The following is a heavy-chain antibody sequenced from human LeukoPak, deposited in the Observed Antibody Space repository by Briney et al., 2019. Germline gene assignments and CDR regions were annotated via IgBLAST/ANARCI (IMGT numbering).Heavy chain of an antibody. CDR2: IYYSGST. D-gene: IGHD3-10*01. CDR1: GVSISYYY. CDR3: ANRRGDWYFDL. V-gene: IGHV4-59*01. Sequence: SETLSLTCTVSGVSISYYYWSWIRQPPGKGLEWIGHIYYSGSTNHNPSPKSRVTISLDTSKNQFSLMLSSVTAADTAVYYCANRRGDWYFDLWGRGTLVTVSS. J-gene: IGHJ2*01.